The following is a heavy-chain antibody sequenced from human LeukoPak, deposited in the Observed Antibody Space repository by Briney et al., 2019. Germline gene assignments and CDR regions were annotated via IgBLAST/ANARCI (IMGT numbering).Heavy chain of an antibody. CDR1: GYTFASYG. J-gene: IGHJ5*02. CDR3: ARVCVTLDSGGYNWFDP. Sequence: ASVKVSCKASGYTFASYGITWVRQAPGQGLEWMGWISAYNGNTNYAQNLQGRVSMTTDTSTSTVYMELRCLTSDDTAVYYCARVCVTLDSGGYNWFDPWGQGTQVTVSS. V-gene: IGHV1-18*01. D-gene: IGHD3-10*01. CDR2: ISAYNGNT.